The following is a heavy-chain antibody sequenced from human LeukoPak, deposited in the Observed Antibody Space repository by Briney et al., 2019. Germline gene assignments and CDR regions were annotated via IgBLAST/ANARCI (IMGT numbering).Heavy chain of an antibody. D-gene: IGHD2-2*02. V-gene: IGHV3-21*01. CDR1: GFTFSSYS. Sequence: PGGSLRLSCAASGFTFSSYSMNWVRQAPGKGLEWVSSISSSSSYIYYADSVKGRFTISRDNAKNSLYLQMSSLRAEDTAVYYCARDVAGYCSSTSCYTPFDYWGQGTLVTVSS. CDR2: ISSSSSYI. CDR3: ARDVAGYCSSTSCYTPFDY. J-gene: IGHJ4*02.